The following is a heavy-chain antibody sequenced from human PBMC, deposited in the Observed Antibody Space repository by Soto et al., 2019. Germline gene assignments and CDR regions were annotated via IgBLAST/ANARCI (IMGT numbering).Heavy chain of an antibody. D-gene: IGHD2-21*01. CDR2: IYWNDDR. CDR1: GFSLTTGGVV. V-gene: IGHV2-5*01. CDR3: IYRRASWDYHGLDV. Sequence: SGPTLVNPTQTLTLTCTFCGFSLTTGGVVVGWIRQPPGRSLEWLAVIYWNDDRRRSPSLENRLTITKDASKNQVVLTMTNMAPVDTPPDYCIYRRASWDYHGLDVWGKGPPVTVPS. J-gene: IGHJ6*04.